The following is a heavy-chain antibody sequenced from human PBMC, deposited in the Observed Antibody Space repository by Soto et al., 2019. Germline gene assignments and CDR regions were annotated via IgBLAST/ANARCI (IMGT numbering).Heavy chain of an antibody. Sequence: SETLSLTCAVYGGSFSGYYWSWIRQPPGKGLEWIGEINHSGSTNYNPSLKSRVTISVDTSKNQFSLKLSSVTAADTAVYYCARGSDYYDSSSYYHYWGQATLVTVSP. CDR3: ARGSDYYDSSSYYHY. V-gene: IGHV4-34*01. CDR1: GGSFSGYY. J-gene: IGHJ4*02. CDR2: INHSGST. D-gene: IGHD3-22*01.